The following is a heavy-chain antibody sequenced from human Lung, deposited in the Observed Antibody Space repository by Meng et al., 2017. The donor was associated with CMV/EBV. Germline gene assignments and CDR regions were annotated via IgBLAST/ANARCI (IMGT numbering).Heavy chain of an antibody. CDR2: INGGSNYI. CDR1: GFTFSSYT. D-gene: IGHD2-2*01. J-gene: IGHJ4*02. CDR3: ARVSRTVH. Sequence: LRLSWAASGFTFSSYTMNWVRQAPGKGMEWVSSINGGSNYIYYADSVKGRFTISRDNAKNLLYLQRNSLRAEDTAVYYCARVSRTVHWGQGTLVTVSS. V-gene: IGHV3-21*06.